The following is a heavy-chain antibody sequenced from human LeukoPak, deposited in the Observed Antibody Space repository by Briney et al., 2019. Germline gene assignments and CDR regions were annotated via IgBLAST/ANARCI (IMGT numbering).Heavy chain of an antibody. J-gene: IGHJ4*02. Sequence: SETLSLTCTVSGGSISSYYWSWIRQPPGKGLEWIGYIYYSGSTYYNPSLKSRVTISVDRSKNQFSLKLSSVTAADTAVYYCATIAAVDYWGQGTLVTVSS. D-gene: IGHD6-13*01. CDR2: IYYSGST. CDR1: GGSISSYY. V-gene: IGHV4-59*08. CDR3: ATIAAVDY.